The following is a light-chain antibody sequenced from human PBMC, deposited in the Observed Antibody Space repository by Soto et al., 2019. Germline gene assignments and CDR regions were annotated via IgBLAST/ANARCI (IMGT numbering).Light chain of an antibody. CDR3: EHYISSPWA. Sequence: DIQMTQSPSSLSSSAGDRVTITCRASQVINNYLAWYQQKPGRAPQLLIYGASTLHSGVPSRFSGSGSGIDFTLTISSLQPEDVATYFCEHYISSPWAFGQGTKVEIK. CDR2: GAS. CDR1: QVINNY. V-gene: IGKV1-27*01. J-gene: IGKJ1*01.